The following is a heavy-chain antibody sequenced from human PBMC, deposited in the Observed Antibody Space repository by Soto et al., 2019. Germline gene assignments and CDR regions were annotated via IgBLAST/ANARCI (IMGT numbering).Heavy chain of an antibody. D-gene: IGHD6-6*01. CDR2: IDPSDSYT. Sequence: GESLKISCETSGYSFTSYWITWVRQMPGKGLEWMGRIDPSDSYTTYSPSFQGHVTISIDKSISTAYLQWSSLKASDTAMYYCARHSGPYSSLSAVGYWGQGTLVTVSS. V-gene: IGHV5-10-1*01. CDR1: GYSFTSYW. J-gene: IGHJ4*02. CDR3: ARHSGPYSSLSAVGY.